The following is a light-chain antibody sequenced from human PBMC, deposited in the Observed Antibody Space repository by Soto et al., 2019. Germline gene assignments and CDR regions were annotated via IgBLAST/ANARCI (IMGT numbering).Light chain of an antibody. Sequence: DIQMTQSPSSLSASVGDRVTITCRASQSISSYLNWYQQKPGKAPKLLIYAASSLQSGVPSRFSGSGSGTDFTLTISSLQPVDFATYYCQQCYSTPITFGQGTRLEIK. CDR2: AAS. V-gene: IGKV1-39*01. CDR3: QQCYSTPIT. J-gene: IGKJ5*01. CDR1: QSISSY.